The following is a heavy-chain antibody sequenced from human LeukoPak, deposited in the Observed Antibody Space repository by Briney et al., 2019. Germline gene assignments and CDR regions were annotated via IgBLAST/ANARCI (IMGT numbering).Heavy chain of an antibody. CDR1: GYTFTSYD. D-gene: IGHD6-13*01. J-gene: IGHJ4*02. CDR2: MNPNSGNT. V-gene: IGHV1-8*03. CDR3: ARGGGYSSSWYFDY. Sequence: GASVKVSCKASGYTFTSYDINWVRQATGQGLEWMGWMNPNSGNTGYAQKFQGRVTITRNTSISTAYVELSSLRSEDTAVYYCARGGGYSSSWYFDYWGQGTLVTVSS.